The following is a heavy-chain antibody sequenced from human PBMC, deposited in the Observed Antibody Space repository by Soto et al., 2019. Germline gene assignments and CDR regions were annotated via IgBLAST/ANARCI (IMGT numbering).Heavy chain of an antibody. CDR2: IYYSGST. CDR1: GGSISRYY. CDR3: ARDKITGLFDY. D-gene: IGHD2-8*02. V-gene: IGHV4-59*12. J-gene: IGHJ4*02. Sequence: SETLSPTFTVSGGSISRYYWGWVRQPPGKGLEWIGYIYYSGSTNYNPSPKSRVTISVDTSKNQFSLKLTSVTAADTAVYYCARDKITGLFDYWGQGTLVTVSS.